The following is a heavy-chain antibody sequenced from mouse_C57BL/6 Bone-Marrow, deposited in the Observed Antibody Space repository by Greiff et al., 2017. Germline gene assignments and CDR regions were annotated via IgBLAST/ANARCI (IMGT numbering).Heavy chain of an antibody. J-gene: IGHJ3*01. CDR1: GYSFTGYF. CDR2: INPYNGDT. V-gene: IGHV1-20*01. CDR3: AREGSNYGFAY. Sequence: VQLKQSGPELVKPGDSVKISCKASGYSFTGYFMNWVMQSHGKSLEWIGRINPYNGDTFYNQKFKGKATLTVDKSSSTAHMELRSLTSEDSAVYYCAREGSNYGFAYWGQGTLVTVSA. D-gene: IGHD2-5*01.